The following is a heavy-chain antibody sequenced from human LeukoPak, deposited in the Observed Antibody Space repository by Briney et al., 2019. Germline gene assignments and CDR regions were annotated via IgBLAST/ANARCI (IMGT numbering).Heavy chain of an antibody. V-gene: IGHV4-59*01. CDR2: IYYIGNT. J-gene: IGHJ4*02. D-gene: IGHD3-9*01. CDR1: GGSISSYY. Sequence: SETLSLTCTVSGGSISSYYWSWIRQPPGKGLEWIGYIYYIGNTNYNPSLKSRVTISVDTSKIQFSLKLRSVTAADTAVYYCARGLRYSRYFDYWGQGTLVTVSS. CDR3: ARGLRYSRYFDY.